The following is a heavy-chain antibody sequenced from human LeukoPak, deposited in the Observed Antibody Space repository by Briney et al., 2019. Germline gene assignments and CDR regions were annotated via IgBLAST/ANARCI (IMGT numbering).Heavy chain of an antibody. CDR3: ASHDTGWFHD. CDR1: GSTFTSYS. J-gene: IGHJ4*02. CDR2: ITGYNGHT. Sequence: ASVTLSCIASGSTFTSYSITWMRQAPGQGREWMGWITGYNGHTNYAQKLQDRVTMTTDTSTSTDYMEVRSLSSDDTAVYFCASHDTGWFHDWGQGTLVTVSS. D-gene: IGHD6-19*01. V-gene: IGHV1-18*01.